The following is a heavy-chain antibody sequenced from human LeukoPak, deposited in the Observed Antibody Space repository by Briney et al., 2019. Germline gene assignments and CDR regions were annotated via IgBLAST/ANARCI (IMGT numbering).Heavy chain of an antibody. V-gene: IGHV3-48*02. CDR3: ARAQTYYGSGSYLY. Sequence: PGRSLRLSCAASGFTFSDYNMHWVRQAPGKGLEWVSYISSSSSTVYYADSLKGRFTISRDNAKNSLYLQMNSLRDEDTAVYYCARAQTYYGSGSYLYWGQGTLVTVSS. J-gene: IGHJ4*02. CDR1: GFTFSDYN. D-gene: IGHD3-10*01. CDR2: ISSSSSTV.